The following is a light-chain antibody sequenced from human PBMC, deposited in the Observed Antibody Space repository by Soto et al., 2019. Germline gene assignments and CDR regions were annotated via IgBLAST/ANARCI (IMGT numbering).Light chain of an antibody. V-gene: IGKV3-15*01. CDR1: QSVSIN. J-gene: IGKJ4*01. CDR2: GAS. Sequence: EIVMTQAPVTLSVSPGQRATLSCRASQSVSINLALYQQKPGQAPSLLIYGASTRATGVPARFSGSGSGTEFTLTISSLQSEDFAVYYCQHYYNWPPFTFGGGTKVDIK. CDR3: QHYYNWPPFT.